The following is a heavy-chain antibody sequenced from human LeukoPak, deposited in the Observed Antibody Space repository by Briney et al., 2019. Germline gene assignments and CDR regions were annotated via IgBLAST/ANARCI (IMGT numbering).Heavy chain of an antibody. J-gene: IGHJ4*02. D-gene: IGHD3-16*02. CDR2: ISYSGST. CDR1: GDSMNNYY. V-gene: IGHV4-59*13. CDR3: ARSLITFGGVIVNFDF. Sequence: PSETLSLTCTVSGDSMNNYYWSWIRQPPGKGLEWIEYISYSGSTKYSPSLKSRLTISVDTSKNQFSLKLSSVTAADTAVYYCARSLITFGGVIVNFDFWARESWSPSPQ.